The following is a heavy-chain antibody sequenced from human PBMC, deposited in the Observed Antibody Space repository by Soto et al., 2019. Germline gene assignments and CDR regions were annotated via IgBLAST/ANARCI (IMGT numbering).Heavy chain of an antibody. D-gene: IGHD2-8*01. J-gene: IGHJ4*02. V-gene: IGHV3-23*01. CDR3: AKVWLYCTNGVCYNFDY. CDR2: ISGSGGST. Sequence: HPGGSLRLSCAASGFTFSSYAMSWVRQAPGKGLEWVSAISGSGGSTYYADSVKGRFTISRDNSKNTLYLQMNSLRAEDTAVYYCAKVWLYCTNGVCYNFDYWGQGTLVTVSS. CDR1: GFTFSSYA.